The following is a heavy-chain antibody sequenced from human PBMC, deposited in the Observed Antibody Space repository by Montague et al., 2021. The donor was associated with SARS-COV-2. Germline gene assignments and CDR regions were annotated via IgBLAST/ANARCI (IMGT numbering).Heavy chain of an antibody. Sequence: TLSLTCTVSGGSISSGGYYWSWIRQHPGKGLEWIGYIYYSGSTYYNPSLQSRVTISVDTSKNQFSLKLSSVTAADTAVYYCARVLSHRAIFGVVIINGRDVWGQGTTVTVSS. V-gene: IGHV4-31*03. CDR1: GGSISSGGYY. J-gene: IGHJ6*02. CDR2: IYYSGST. CDR3: ARVLSHRAIFGVVIINGRDV. D-gene: IGHD3-3*01.